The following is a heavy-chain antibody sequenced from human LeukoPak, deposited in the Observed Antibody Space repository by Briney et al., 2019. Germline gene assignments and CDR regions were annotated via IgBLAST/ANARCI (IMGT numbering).Heavy chain of an antibody. Sequence: SETLSLTCTVSGASITSHYWSWIRRPPGKVLEWIGYASYTGTTNYNPSLKSRVTISVDTSKSQVSLKVGSVTAADTALYYCARHGGSGSYYRFDYWGQGALVTVSS. D-gene: IGHD3-10*01. CDR2: ASYTGTT. J-gene: IGHJ4*02. CDR1: GASITSHY. V-gene: IGHV4-59*08. CDR3: ARHGGSGSYYRFDY.